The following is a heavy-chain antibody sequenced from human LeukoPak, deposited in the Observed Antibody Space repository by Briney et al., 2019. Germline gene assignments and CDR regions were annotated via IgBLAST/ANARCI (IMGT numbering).Heavy chain of an antibody. CDR2: ISGSGGST. V-gene: IGHV3-23*01. D-gene: IGHD3-22*01. Sequence: GGSLRLSCAASGFTFSSYAMTWVRQPRGKGLEWVSAISGSGGSTHYADSVKGRFTISRDNSKNTLYLQMNSLRAEDTAVYYCARDPPYYYDSSGYYQGYFDYWGQGTLVTVSS. J-gene: IGHJ4*02. CDR3: ARDPPYYYDSSGYYQGYFDY. CDR1: GFTFSSYA.